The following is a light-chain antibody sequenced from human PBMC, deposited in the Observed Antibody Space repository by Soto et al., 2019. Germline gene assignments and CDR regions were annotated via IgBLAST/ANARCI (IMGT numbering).Light chain of an antibody. Sequence: DIQMTQSPSTLSASIGDRVTITCRASQTVNGWLVWYQQRPGKAPKLLIYDVFNLQSGVPSRFSGSGSGTEFTLTISGLQPDDFATYYCQQNNAYPWTFGQGTKVEIK. CDR3: QQNNAYPWT. J-gene: IGKJ1*01. CDR2: DVF. V-gene: IGKV1-5*03. CDR1: QTVNGW.